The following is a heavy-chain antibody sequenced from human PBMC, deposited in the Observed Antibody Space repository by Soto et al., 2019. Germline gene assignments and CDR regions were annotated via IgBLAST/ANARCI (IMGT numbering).Heavy chain of an antibody. CDR1: GGSISSSRYY. V-gene: IGHV4-39*01. CDR2: IYYSGTT. Sequence: PSETLSLTCAVSGGSISSSRYYWAWIRQPPGKGLEWLGSIYYSGTTYYNPSLKSRVTISVDTSKNQFSLKLSSVTAADTAVYYCAGGRTNNSGYEIDYWGQGTLVTVSS. D-gene: IGHD5-12*01. J-gene: IGHJ4*02. CDR3: AGGRTNNSGYEIDY.